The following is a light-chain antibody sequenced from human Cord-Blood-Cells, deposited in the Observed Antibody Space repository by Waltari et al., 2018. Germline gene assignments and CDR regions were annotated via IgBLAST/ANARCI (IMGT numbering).Light chain of an antibody. CDR3: CSYAGSYTYVV. Sequence: QSALTQPRPVSGSPGQSVTISCTGTSSDVGGYNYVSWYQQHPGKAPKLMIYDVSKRPSGVPDRFSGSKSSNTASLTISGRQAEDEADYYCCSYAGSYTYVVFGGGTKLTVL. V-gene: IGLV2-11*01. CDR1: SSDVGGYNY. J-gene: IGLJ2*01. CDR2: DVS.